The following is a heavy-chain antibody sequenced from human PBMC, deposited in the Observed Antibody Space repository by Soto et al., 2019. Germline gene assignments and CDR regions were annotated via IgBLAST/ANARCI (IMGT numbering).Heavy chain of an antibody. Sequence: QVQLVQSGAEVKKPGSSVKVSCKASGGTFSSYTISWVRQAPGQGLEWMGRIIPILGIANYAQKFQGRVTITAEKSTSTAYMELSRLRSEDTAVYYCARDHCSGGSCQFDYWGQGTLVTVSS. CDR1: GGTFSSYT. CDR3: ARDHCSGGSCQFDY. CDR2: IIPILGIA. D-gene: IGHD2-15*01. J-gene: IGHJ4*02. V-gene: IGHV1-69*08.